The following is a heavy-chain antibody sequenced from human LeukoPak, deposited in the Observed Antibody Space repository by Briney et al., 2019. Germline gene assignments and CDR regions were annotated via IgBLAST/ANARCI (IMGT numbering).Heavy chain of an antibody. CDR3: ASTNYDFWSTYHP. CDR2: ISYDGNNK. CDR1: GFTFSSYA. V-gene: IGHV3-30-3*01. J-gene: IGHJ4*02. D-gene: IGHD3-3*01. Sequence: AGGSLRLSCAASGFTFSSYAMHWVRQAPGKGLEWVAAISYDGNNKYYADSVKGRFTISRDNSKNTLYLQMNSLRAEDTAVYYCASTNYDFWSTYHPGGQGTLVTVSS.